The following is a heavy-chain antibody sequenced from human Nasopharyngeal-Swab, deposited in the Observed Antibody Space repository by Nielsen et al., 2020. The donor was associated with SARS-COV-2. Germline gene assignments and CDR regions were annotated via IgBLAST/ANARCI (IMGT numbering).Heavy chain of an antibody. Sequence: WIRQPPGKALEWLARIDWDDYKFYSTSLKTRLTISKDTSKNQVVLTMTNMDPVDTATYYCARTSTLTTYSSGWNDAFDIWGQGTMVTVSS. J-gene: IGHJ3*02. CDR2: IDWDDYK. CDR3: ARTSTLTTYSSGWNDAFDI. V-gene: IGHV2-70*04. D-gene: IGHD6-19*01.